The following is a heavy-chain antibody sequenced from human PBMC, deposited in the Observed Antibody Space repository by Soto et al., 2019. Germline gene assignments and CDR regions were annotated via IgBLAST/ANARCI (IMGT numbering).Heavy chain of an antibody. V-gene: IGHV3-30*18. CDR3: AKDSVTTYYDFWSGQNNWFDP. CDR1: GFTFSSYG. Sequence: PGGSLRLSCAASGFTFSSYGMHWVRQAPGKGLEWVAVISYDGSNKYYADSVKGRFTISRDNSKNTLYLQMNSLRAEDTAVYYCAKDSVTTYYDFWSGQNNWFDPWGQGTLVTVSS. J-gene: IGHJ5*02. CDR2: ISYDGSNK. D-gene: IGHD3-3*01.